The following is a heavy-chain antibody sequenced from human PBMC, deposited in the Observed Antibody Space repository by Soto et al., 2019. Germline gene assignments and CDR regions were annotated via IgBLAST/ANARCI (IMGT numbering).Heavy chain of an antibody. CDR3: AKLLWYFGGGSGYPESFEY. Sequence: PGGSLRLSCAASGFTFSSYAMSWVRQAPGKGLEWVSAISGSGGSTYYADSVKGRFTISRDNSKNTLYLQMNSLRAEDTAVYYCAKLLWYFGGGSGYPESFEYGGQGPLVTVSS. CDR1: GFTFSSYA. J-gene: IGHJ4*02. V-gene: IGHV3-23*01. D-gene: IGHD2-15*01. CDR2: ISGSGGST.